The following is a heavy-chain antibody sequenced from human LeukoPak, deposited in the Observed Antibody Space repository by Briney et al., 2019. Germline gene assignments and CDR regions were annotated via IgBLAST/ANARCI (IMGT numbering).Heavy chain of an antibody. CDR1: GFTFSSYA. V-gene: IGHV3-30-3*01. CDR2: ISYDGSNK. D-gene: IGHD2-2*01. J-gene: IGHJ6*02. Sequence: GRSLRLSCAASGFTFSSYAMHWVRQAPGKGLEWVAVISYDGSNKYYADSVKGRFTISGDNSKNTLYLQMNSLRAEDTAVYYCARGDIVVVPAALYGMDVWGQGTTVTVSS. CDR3: ARGDIVVVPAALYGMDV.